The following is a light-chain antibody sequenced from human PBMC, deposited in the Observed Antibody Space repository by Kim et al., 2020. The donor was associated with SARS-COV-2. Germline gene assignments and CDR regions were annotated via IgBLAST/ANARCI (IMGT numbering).Light chain of an antibody. CDR2: DVS. CDR1: SSDVGSYNY. V-gene: IGLV2-14*03. J-gene: IGLJ1*01. CDR3: SSYTGSSTYV. Sequence: GKSITISCTGTSSDVGSYNYVSWYQQHPGKAPKLMIYDVSNRPSGVSNRFSGSKSGNTASLNISGLQAEDEADYYCSSYTGSSTYVFGTGTKVTVL.